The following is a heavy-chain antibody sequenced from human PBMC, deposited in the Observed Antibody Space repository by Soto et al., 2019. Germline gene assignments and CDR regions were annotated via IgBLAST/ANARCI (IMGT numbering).Heavy chain of an antibody. CDR3: ARVRYICSGGSCYKNWFDP. CDR2: ISAYNGNT. J-gene: IGHJ5*02. Sequence: VASVKVSCKASGYTFTSYGISWVRQAPGQGLEWMGWISAYNGNTNYAQKLQGRVTMTTDTSTSTAYMELRSLRSDDTAVYYCARVRYICSGGSCYKNWFDPWGQGTLVTVSS. V-gene: IGHV1-18*01. D-gene: IGHD2-15*01. CDR1: GYTFTSYG.